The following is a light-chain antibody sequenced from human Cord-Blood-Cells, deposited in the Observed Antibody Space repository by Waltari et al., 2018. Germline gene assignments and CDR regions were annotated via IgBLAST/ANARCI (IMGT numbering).Light chain of an antibody. CDR2: DVS. V-gene: IGLV2-14*01. CDR1: SRHVGGYNY. J-gene: IGLJ1*01. CDR3: SSYTSSSTYV. Sequence: QSALTQPASVSGSPGQSITISCTGTSRHVGGYNYVSWYQQHPGKAPKLMIYDVSNRPSGVSNRFSGSKSGHTASLTISGLQAEDEADYYCSSYTSSSTYVFGTGTKVTVL.